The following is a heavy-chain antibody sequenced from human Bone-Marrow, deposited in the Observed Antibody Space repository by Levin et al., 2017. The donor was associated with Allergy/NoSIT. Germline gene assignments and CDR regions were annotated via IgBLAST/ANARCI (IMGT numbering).Heavy chain of an antibody. J-gene: IGHJ4*02. D-gene: IGHD6-19*01. CDR2: IYWDDEK. Sequence: GSGPTLVKPTQNLTLTCSVSGVSLSTPGVSVGWIRQPPGQALEWLALIYWDDEKRFSPSLKTRPTIIKDTSNNHVVLTLTDVESVDTGTYFCAHRSRAVAGGGRYFDFWGQGALVTVSS. V-gene: IGHV2-5*02. CDR3: AHRSRAVAGGGRYFDF. CDR1: GVSLSTPGVS.